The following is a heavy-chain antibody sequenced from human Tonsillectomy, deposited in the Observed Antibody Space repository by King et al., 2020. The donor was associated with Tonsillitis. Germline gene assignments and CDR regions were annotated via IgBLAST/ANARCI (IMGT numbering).Heavy chain of an antibody. CDR2: IKSKTDGGTT. V-gene: IGHV3-15*01. Sequence: VQLVESGGGLVKPGGSLRLSCAASGFTFSNAWMSWVRQAPGKGLEWVGRIKSKTDGGTTDYAAPVKGRFTISRDDSKNTLYLQMNGLKTEDTAVYYCTTFGFITGTTNAFDIWGQGTMVTVSS. D-gene: IGHD1-20*01. CDR1: GFTFSNAW. J-gene: IGHJ3*02. CDR3: TTFGFITGTTNAFDI.